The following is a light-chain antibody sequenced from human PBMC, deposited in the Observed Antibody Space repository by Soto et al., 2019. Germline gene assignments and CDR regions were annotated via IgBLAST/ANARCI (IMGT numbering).Light chain of an antibody. J-gene: IGKJ2*01. CDR2: WAS. CDR3: HQYYNTPYT. V-gene: IGKV4-1*01. Sequence: DIVMTQSPDSLAVSLGERATINCKSSQSVLYSSNDKNYLAWFQQKPGQPPKLLIYWASTRESGVPDRFSGSGSGPDFTLTISSLQAEDVAVYYCHQYYNTPYTFGQGTQLEIK. CDR1: QSVLYSSNDKNY.